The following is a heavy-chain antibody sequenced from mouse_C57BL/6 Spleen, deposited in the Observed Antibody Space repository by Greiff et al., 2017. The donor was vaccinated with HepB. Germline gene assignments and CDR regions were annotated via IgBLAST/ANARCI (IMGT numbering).Heavy chain of an antibody. CDR3: ARYLQLTGTWYFDV. CDR1: GYTFTSYW. D-gene: IGHD4-1*01. CDR2: IDPSDSET. Sequence: QVQLQQSGAELVRPGSSVKLSCKASGYTFTSYWMHWVKQRPIQGLEWIGNIDPSDSETHYNQKFKDKATLTVDKSSSTAYMQLSSLTSEDSAVYYCARYLQLTGTWYFDVWGTGTTVTVSS. J-gene: IGHJ1*03. V-gene: IGHV1-52*01.